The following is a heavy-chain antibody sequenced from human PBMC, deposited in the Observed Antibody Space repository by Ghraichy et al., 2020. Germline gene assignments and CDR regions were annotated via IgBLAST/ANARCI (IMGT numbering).Heavy chain of an antibody. V-gene: IGHV3-30*18. CDR1: GFTFSSYG. CDR2: ILYDGSNK. D-gene: IGHD3-3*01. J-gene: IGHJ6*02. CDR3: AKFHDFWSGYYRRAFYYYGMDV. Sequence: GGSLRLSCAASGFTFSSYGMHWVRQAPGKGLEWVAVILYDGSNKYYADSVKGRFTVSRDNSKNTLYLQMNSLRAEDTAVYYCAKFHDFWSGYYRRAFYYYGMDVWGQGTTVTVSS.